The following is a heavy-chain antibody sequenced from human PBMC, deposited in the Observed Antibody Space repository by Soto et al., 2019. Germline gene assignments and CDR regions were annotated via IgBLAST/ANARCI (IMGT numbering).Heavy chain of an antibody. V-gene: IGHV4-34*02. D-gene: IGHD3-10*02. CDR1: GGSFNNYC. CDR3: ARGDYVQYDAYNWFDP. Sequence: QVRLQQWGAGLVRPSETLSLTGAVYGGSFNNYCWCWIRQPPGKGLEWIGEVCPGGRTTYGPTLTRAVSIAVEGSKNQFSPRLTSVTVADTAVYYCARGDYVQYDAYNWFDPWGQGNLVIVAS. CDR2: VCPGGRT. J-gene: IGHJ5*02.